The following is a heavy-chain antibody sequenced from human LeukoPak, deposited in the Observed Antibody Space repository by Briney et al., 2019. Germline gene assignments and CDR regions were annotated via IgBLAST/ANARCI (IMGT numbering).Heavy chain of an antibody. CDR1: GGSISGSSYY. CDR2: IYYSGST. J-gene: IGHJ4*02. Sequence: SETLSLTCTVSGGSISGSSYYWGWIRQPPGKGLEWIGSIYYSGSTYYNPSLKSRVTISADTSKNQFSLKLSSVTAADTSVYYCARGGQWLVMADYWGQGTLVTVSS. V-gene: IGHV4-39*07. CDR3: ARGGQWLVMADY. D-gene: IGHD6-19*01.